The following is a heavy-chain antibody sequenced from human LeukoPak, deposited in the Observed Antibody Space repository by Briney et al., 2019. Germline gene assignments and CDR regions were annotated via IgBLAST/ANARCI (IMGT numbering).Heavy chain of an antibody. V-gene: IGHV4-59*01. CDR3: ARDQAGSFWSGRGGIDAFDI. D-gene: IGHD3-3*01. CDR1: GGSISSYY. CDR2: IYYSGST. J-gene: IGHJ3*02. Sequence: PSETLSLTCTVSGGSISSYYWSWIRQPPGKGLEWIGYIYYSGSTNYNPSLKSRVTISVDTSKNQFSLKLSSVTAADTAVYYCARDQAGSFWSGRGGIDAFDIWGQGTMVTVSS.